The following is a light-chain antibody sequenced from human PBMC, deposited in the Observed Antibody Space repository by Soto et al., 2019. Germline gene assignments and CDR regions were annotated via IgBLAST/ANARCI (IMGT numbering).Light chain of an antibody. CDR3: QQDGSSACT. V-gene: IGKV3-20*01. J-gene: IGKJ1*01. CDR2: DTS. CDR1: QSVRDRY. Sequence: EIVLTQSPGTLSLSPGERATLSCRASQSVRDRYLAWYQQKPVQAPSLLIYDTSTRATGVPDRFSGSGSGTAFALTISRVEPEDFADDFCQQDGSSACTFGQGTMVLI.